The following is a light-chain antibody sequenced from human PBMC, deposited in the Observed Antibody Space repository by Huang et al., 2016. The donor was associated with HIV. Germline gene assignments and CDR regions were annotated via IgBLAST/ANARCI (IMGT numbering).Light chain of an antibody. CDR3: QQYNNWPRT. V-gene: IGKV3-15*01. J-gene: IGKJ1*01. Sequence: EIVMTQSPATLSVSPGERDPLSCRASQSVSSNLAWYQQKPGQAPRLLIYAASTRATGIPARFSGSGSGTEFTLTISSLQSEDFAVYYCQQYNNWPRTFGQGTKVEIK. CDR2: AAS. CDR1: QSVSSN.